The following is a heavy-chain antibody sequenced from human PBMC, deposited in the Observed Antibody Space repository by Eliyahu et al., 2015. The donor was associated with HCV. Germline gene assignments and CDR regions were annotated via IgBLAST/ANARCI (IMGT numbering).Heavy chain of an antibody. CDR2: ISYDENNK. D-gene: IGHD4-23*01. V-gene: IGHV3-30*04. J-gene: IGHJ4*02. Sequence: QVQLVESGGGVVXAWXVPETLLXXVXGXXTFSTYPMHWVRQAPGKGLEWVAFISYDENNKYYADSVKGRFTISRDNSKNTLYLQMNSLRPEDTAVYYCARTVGSRQFDYWGQGTLVTVSS. CDR3: ARTVGSRQFDY. CDR1: GXXTFSTYP.